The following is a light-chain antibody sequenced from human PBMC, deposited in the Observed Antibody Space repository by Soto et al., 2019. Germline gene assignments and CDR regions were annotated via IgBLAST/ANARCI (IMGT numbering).Light chain of an antibody. V-gene: IGLV1-51*01. CDR1: NSNIGNNY. Sequence: QSVLTQPPSVSAAPGQPVTISCSGGNSNIGNNYVSWYQQLPGTAPKLLIYDNTKRPSGIPDRFSGSKSGTSATLGITGLQTGDEADYYCGTWDSSLSAVVFGGGTKVTVL. J-gene: IGLJ2*01. CDR2: DNT. CDR3: GTWDSSLSAVV.